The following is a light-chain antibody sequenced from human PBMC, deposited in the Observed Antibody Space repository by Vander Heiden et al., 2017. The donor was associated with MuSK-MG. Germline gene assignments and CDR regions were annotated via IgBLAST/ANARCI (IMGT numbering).Light chain of an antibody. V-gene: IGLV2-14*03. CDR2: DVS. CDR1: SSDVGSYNY. J-gene: IGLJ2*01. Sequence: QPALTQPASVCGSPGQSLTISITGTSSDVGSYNYVSYYQQHPGEAPKLMVYDVSTRPSGVYIRFSGSKSGNTASLTISGHQAEDEADYYCGSDRTSSTVVFGGGTKLTVL. CDR3: GSDRTSSTVV.